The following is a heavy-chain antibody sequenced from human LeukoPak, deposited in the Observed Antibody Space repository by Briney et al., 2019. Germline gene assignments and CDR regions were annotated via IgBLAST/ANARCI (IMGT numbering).Heavy chain of an antibody. CDR1: GGSISNGDFY. CDR2: IYYSGST. CDR3: ARGSSSSGWFAP. D-gene: IGHD6-6*01. V-gene: IGHV4-30-4*01. Sequence: PSQTLSLTCTVSGGSISNGDFYWSWIRQPPGKGLEWIGYIYYSGSTYYYPSLESRVTISVDTSKNQFSLKLSSVTAADTAVYYCARGSSSSGWFAPWGQGTLVTVSS. J-gene: IGHJ5*02.